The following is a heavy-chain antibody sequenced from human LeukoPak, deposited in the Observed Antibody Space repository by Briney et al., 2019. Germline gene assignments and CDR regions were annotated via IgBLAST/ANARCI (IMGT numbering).Heavy chain of an antibody. J-gene: IGHJ4*02. V-gene: IGHV4-59*01. CDR1: DGSISKYY. CDR2: IDNSGST. D-gene: IGHD3-10*01. Sequence: SETLSLTCTVSDGSISKYYWSWVRQPPGKGLEWIAYIDNSGSTNYNPSLRSRVTISIDTSKNQFSLKLSSVTAADTAVYYCASGGYYSSGMDWWSNFDYWGQGTLVTVSS. CDR3: ASGGYYSSGMDWWSNFDY.